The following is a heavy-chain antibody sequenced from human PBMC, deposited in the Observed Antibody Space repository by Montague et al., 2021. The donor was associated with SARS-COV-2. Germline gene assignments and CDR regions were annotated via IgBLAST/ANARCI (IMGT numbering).Heavy chain of an antibody. CDR2: IYWXDDK. Sequence: PALVKPTKTLTLTCTFSGFSLSTSGVGVGWIRQPPGKALEWLALIYWXDDKRYSPSLKSRLTITKDTSINQVVLTMTNMDPVDTATYYCAHKSAMFTASYFDYWGQGTLVTVSS. CDR1: GFSLSTSGVG. J-gene: IGHJ4*02. D-gene: IGHD5-18*01. CDR3: AHKSAMFTASYFDY. V-gene: IGHV2-5*02.